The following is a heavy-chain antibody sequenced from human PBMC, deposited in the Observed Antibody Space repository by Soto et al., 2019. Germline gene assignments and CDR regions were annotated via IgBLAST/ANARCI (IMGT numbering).Heavy chain of an antibody. D-gene: IGHD3-10*01. CDR3: ARFYYGSNFDL. V-gene: IGHV4-4*02. CDR1: GGSLSSSNW. Sequence: QVQLQESGPGLVKPSGTLSLTCVVSGGSLSSSNWWSWVRQPPGKGLEWIGEIFHTGSTNYNPSLKSRVTVSLDKPKNQFSLTLTSVTAADTAVYYCARFYYGSNFDLWGRGTLVTASS. CDR2: IFHTGST. J-gene: IGHJ2*01.